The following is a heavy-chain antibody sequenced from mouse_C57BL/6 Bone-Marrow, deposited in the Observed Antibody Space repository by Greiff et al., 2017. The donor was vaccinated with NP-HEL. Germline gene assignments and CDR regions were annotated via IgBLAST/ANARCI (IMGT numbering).Heavy chain of an antibody. CDR2: INPYNGGT. V-gene: IGHV1-19*01. CDR3: ARYYYGNYGWYFDV. Sequence: EVQLQQSGPVLVKPGASVKMSCKASGYTFTDYYMNWVKQSHGKSLEWIGVINPYNGGTSYNQKFKGKATLTVDKSSSTAYMELNSLTSEDSAVYYCARYYYGNYGWYFDVWGTGTTVTVSS. CDR1: GYTFTDYY. J-gene: IGHJ1*03. D-gene: IGHD2-1*01.